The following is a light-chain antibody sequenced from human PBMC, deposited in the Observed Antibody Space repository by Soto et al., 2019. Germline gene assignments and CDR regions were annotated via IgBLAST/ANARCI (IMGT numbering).Light chain of an antibody. CDR1: QSLLHSNGYNY. CDR2: LGS. J-gene: IGKJ4*01. CDR3: MQALQTPLT. Sequence: IVMTQSPLSLHVTPGEPASISCRSSQSLLHSNGYNYLDWYLQKPGQSPQLLIYLGSNRASGVPDRFSGSGSGTEFTLQIRRVGAEDVGVYYCMQALQTPLTFGGGTKVEIK. V-gene: IGKV2-28*01.